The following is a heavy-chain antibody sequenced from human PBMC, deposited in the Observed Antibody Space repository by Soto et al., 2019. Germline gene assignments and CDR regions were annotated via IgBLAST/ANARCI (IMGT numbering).Heavy chain of an antibody. J-gene: IGHJ4*01. V-gene: IGHV4-30-4*01. CDR1: NGSISNGDYY. D-gene: IGHD3-22*01. CDR3: ARLYWSYYASSGYLDQ. Sequence: SETLSLTCTVSNGSISNGDYYWIWVRQSPGKGLESIGYIYFTGTTYYNPSLQSRLSISVDRSKNQMSLRLTSVTAADTAVYYCARLYWSYYASSGYLDQWGHGALVTVSS. CDR2: IYFTGTT.